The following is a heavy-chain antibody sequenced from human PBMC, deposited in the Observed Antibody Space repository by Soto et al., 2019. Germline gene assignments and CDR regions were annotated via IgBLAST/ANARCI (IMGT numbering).Heavy chain of an antibody. J-gene: IGHJ4*02. D-gene: IGHD6-13*01. Sequence: GESLKISCQGSGYRFSTYWIHWVRQLPGKGLESVGIIYPADSDTRYSPSFQGQVTISVDKTISTTYLQWSSLKASDTAMYFCARRYIAAPATAFDLWGQGTPVTVSS. CDR1: GYRFSTYW. CDR3: ARRYIAAPATAFDL. CDR2: IYPADSDT. V-gene: IGHV5-51*01.